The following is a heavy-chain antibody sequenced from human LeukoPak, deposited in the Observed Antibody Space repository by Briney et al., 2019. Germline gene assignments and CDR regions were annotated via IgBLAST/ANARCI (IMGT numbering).Heavy chain of an antibody. CDR3: ARTSPRAATFDY. Sequence: SETLSLTCTASGGSISSYYRSWIRQPAGKGLEWIGRIYPSGSTNYNPSLKSRVTMSVDTSKNQFSLKLTSVTAADTAVYYCARTSPRAATFDYWGQGTLVTVSS. J-gene: IGHJ4*02. CDR1: GGSISSYY. D-gene: IGHD2-15*01. CDR2: IYPSGST. V-gene: IGHV4-4*07.